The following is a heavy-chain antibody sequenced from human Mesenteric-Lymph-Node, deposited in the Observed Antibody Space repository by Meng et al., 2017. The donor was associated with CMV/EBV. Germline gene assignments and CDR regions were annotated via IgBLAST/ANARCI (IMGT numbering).Heavy chain of an antibody. V-gene: IGHV1-69*05. D-gene: IGHD6-13*01. CDR2: IIPIFGTA. CDR3: ARDHMGEDSSSWSENWFDP. Sequence: SVKVSCKASGGTFSSYAINWVRQAPGQGLEWMGGIIPIFGTANYAQKFQGRVTITTDESTSTAYMELSSLRSEDTAVYYCARDHMGEDSSSWSENWFDPWGQGTLVTVSS. CDR1: GGTFSSYA. J-gene: IGHJ5*02.